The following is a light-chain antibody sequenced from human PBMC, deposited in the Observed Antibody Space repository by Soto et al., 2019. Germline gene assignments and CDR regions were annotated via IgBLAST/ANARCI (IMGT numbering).Light chain of an antibody. V-gene: IGLV7-43*01. CDR2: HTN. Sequence: QTVVTQEPSLTVSPGGTVTLTCASSTGAVIRLNSPNWFQQKPGQAPRPLIYHTNIRHSWTPARFSGSLLGGKAALTLAGVQPEDEADYFCLLYYGYILEFGGGTQLTVL. J-gene: IGLJ2*01. CDR3: LLYYGYILE. CDR1: TGAVIRLNS.